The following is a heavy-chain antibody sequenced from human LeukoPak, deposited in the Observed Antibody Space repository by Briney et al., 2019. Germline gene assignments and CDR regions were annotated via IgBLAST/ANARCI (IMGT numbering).Heavy chain of an antibody. Sequence: PQTLSLTCTVSGGSISSGGYYWSWIRQHPGKGLEWIGYIYYSGSTYYNPSLKSRVTISVDTSKNQFSLKLSSVTAADTAVYYCARGVHDYGDYGVFDPWGQGTLVTVSS. D-gene: IGHD4-17*01. J-gene: IGHJ5*02. CDR3: ARGVHDYGDYGVFDP. V-gene: IGHV4-31*03. CDR1: GGSISSGGYY. CDR2: IYYSGST.